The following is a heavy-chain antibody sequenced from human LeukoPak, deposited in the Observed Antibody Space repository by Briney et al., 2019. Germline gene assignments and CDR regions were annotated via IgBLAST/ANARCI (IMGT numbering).Heavy chain of an antibody. CDR3: TRVRIVVVVAATPVWDY. CDR2: IRSKAYGGTT. D-gene: IGHD2-15*01. V-gene: IGHV3-49*04. J-gene: IGHJ4*02. CDR1: GFTFGDYA. Sequence: PGRSLRLSCTASGFTFGDYAMSWVRQAPGKGLEWVGFIRSKAYGGTTEYAASVKGRFTISRDDSKSIAYLRMNSLKTEDTAVYYCTRVRIVVVVAATPVWDYWGQGTLVTVSS.